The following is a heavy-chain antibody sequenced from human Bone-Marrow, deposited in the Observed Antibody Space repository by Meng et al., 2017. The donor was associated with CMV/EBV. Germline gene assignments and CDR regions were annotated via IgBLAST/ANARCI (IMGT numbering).Heavy chain of an antibody. CDR1: GYTFTNYG. CDR2: IIPILGIA. J-gene: IGHJ4*02. Sequence: SVKVSCKASGYTFTNYGISWVRQAPGQGLEWMGGIIPILGIANYAQKFQGRVTITADKSTSTAYMELSSLRSEDTAVYYCARGLVVGAAFDYWGQGTLVTVSS. D-gene: IGHD1-26*01. V-gene: IGHV1-69*10. CDR3: ARGLVVGAAFDY.